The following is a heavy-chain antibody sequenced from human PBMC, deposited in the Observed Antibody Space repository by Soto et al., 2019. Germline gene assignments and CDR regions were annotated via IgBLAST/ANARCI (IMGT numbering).Heavy chain of an antibody. Sequence: EVQLVESGGGLVQPGGSLRLSCAASGFTFSNYWAHWVRQAPGEGLVWVSRINSDGRSTIYADSVKGRFTISRDNAKSTLYLQMNNLRAEETAVYYCTRAWDYWGQGTLVTVSS. CDR1: GFTFSNYW. V-gene: IGHV3-74*01. J-gene: IGHJ4*02. CDR2: INSDGRST. CDR3: TRAWDY.